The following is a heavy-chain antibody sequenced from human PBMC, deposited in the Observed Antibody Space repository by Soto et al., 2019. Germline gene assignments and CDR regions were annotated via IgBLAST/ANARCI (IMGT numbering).Heavy chain of an antibody. D-gene: IGHD2-15*01. Sequence: LSLTYAVYGGSFSGYYWSWIRQPPGKGLEWIGEINHSGSTNYNPSLKSRVTISVDTSKNQFSLKLSSVTAADTAVYYCARLGCSGGSCPRDYYYGMDVWGQGTTVTVSS. J-gene: IGHJ6*02. CDR3: ARLGCSGGSCPRDYYYGMDV. CDR2: INHSGST. V-gene: IGHV4-34*01. CDR1: GGSFSGYY.